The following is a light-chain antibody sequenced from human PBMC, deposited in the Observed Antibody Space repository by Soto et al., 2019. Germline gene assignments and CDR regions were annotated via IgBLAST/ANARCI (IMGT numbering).Light chain of an antibody. Sequence: DIVMTQSPDSLAVSLGERATINCKSSQSVLFSSNNKNYLAWYQQKPGQPPKLLFSWASTRESGVPDRFSSSGSVTDFTLTISSLQAEDVAVYYCQQYYSGPPGTFGQGTKLEIK. V-gene: IGKV4-1*01. J-gene: IGKJ2*02. CDR3: QQYYSGPPGT. CDR2: WAS. CDR1: QSVLFSSNNKNY.